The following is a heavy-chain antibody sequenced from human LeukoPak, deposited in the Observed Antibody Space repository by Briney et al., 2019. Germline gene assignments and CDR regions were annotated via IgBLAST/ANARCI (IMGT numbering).Heavy chain of an antibody. CDR1: GFTFSSYE. CDR3: AKGRWFDP. Sequence: GGSLRLSCAASGFTFSSYEMNWVRQAPGKGLEWVAVISHDGSNKYYADSVKGRFTISRDNSKNTLYLQMNSLRAEDTAVYYCAKGRWFDPWGQGTLVTDSS. CDR2: ISHDGSNK. V-gene: IGHV3-30*18. J-gene: IGHJ5*02.